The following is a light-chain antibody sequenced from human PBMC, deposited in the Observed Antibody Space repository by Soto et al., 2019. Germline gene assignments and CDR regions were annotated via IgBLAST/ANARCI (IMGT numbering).Light chain of an antibody. J-gene: IGLJ3*02. V-gene: IGLV2-14*01. CDR3: CSYARGSRA. CDR1: SSDVGGYNY. Sequence: QSALTQPASVSGSPGQSITISCTGTSSDVGGYNYVSWYQQHPGKAPKLMIYAVNNRPSGVSDRFSGSKSGNTASLTISGLQAEDEADYYCCSYARGSRAFGGGTKLTVL. CDR2: AVN.